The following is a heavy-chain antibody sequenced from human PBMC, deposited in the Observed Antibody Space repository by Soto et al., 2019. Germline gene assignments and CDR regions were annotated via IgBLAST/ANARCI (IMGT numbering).Heavy chain of an antibody. V-gene: IGHV3-7*01. D-gene: IGHD3-22*01. CDR1: GFTFSSYW. J-gene: IGHJ4*02. Sequence: AGGSLRLSCAASGFTFSSYWMTWVRQAPGKGLEWVANVKQDGSEKYYVDSVKGRFTISRDNAKNSLYLQMNSLRAEDTAVYYCAREIGYDSSGYYGRYFDYWGQGTLVTVSS. CDR3: AREIGYDSSGYYGRYFDY. CDR2: VKQDGSEK.